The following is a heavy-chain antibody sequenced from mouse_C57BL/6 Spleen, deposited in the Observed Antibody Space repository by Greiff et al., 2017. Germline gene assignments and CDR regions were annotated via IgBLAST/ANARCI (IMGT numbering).Heavy chain of an antibody. D-gene: IGHD2-1*01. J-gene: IGHJ4*01. Sequence: VQLQQSGPELVKPGASVKIPCKASGYTFTDYNMDWVKQSHGKSLEWIGDINPNNGGTIYNQKFKGKATLTVDKSSSTAYMELRSLTSEDTAVYYCARPLYGNLYAMDYWGQGTSVTVSS. CDR3: ARPLYGNLYAMDY. V-gene: IGHV1-18*01. CDR2: INPNNGGT. CDR1: GYTFTDYN.